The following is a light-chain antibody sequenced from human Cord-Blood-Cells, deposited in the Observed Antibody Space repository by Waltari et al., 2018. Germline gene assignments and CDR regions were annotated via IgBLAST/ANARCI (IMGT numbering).Light chain of an antibody. CDR2: GAS. Sequence: EIVMTQSPAPLSVSPGERATLSCRASQSVSSNLAWYQQKPGQAPRLLIYGASTRATGIPARFSCSGSGTEFTLTISSLQSEDFAVYYCQQYNNWPPLTFGGGTKVEIK. CDR1: QSVSSN. V-gene: IGKV3-15*01. J-gene: IGKJ4*01. CDR3: QQYNNWPPLT.